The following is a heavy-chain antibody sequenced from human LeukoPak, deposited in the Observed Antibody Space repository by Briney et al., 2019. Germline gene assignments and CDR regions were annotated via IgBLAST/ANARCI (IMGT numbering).Heavy chain of an antibody. CDR3: ARVRHYYDSSGYDY. V-gene: IGHV4-61*05. CDR2: IYYSGST. J-gene: IGHJ4*02. CDR1: GGSISSSSYY. Sequence: SETLSLTCTVSGGSISSSSYYWGWIRQTPGKGLEWIGYIYYSGSTNYNPSLKSRVTISVDTSKNQFSLKLSSVTAADTAVYYCARVRHYYDSSGYDYWGQGTLVTVSS. D-gene: IGHD3-22*01.